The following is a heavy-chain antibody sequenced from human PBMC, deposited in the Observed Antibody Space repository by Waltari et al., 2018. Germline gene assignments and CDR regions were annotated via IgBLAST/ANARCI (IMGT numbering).Heavy chain of an antibody. CDR2: IIPIFGTA. Sequence: QVQLVQSGAEVKKPGSSVKVSCKASGGTFSSYAISWVRQAPGQGLEWMGGIIPIFGTANYAQKFQGRVTITADKSTSTAYMELSSLRSEDTAVYYCARGLVEQLNYYYYYYYMDVWGKGTTVIVSS. J-gene: IGHJ6*03. CDR3: ARGLVEQLNYYYYYYYMDV. D-gene: IGHD5-18*01. V-gene: IGHV1-69*14. CDR1: GGTFSSYA.